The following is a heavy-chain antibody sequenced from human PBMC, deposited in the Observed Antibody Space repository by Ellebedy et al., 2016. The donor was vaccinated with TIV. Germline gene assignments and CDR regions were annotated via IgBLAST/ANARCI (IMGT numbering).Heavy chain of an antibody. J-gene: IGHJ4*02. V-gene: IGHV3-66*04. D-gene: IGHD2-15*01. CDR3: MRRWS. CDR2: IYSGGTT. CDR1: EYSVSRNY. Sequence: PGGSLRLSCTASEYSVSRNYMAWVRQAPGKGLEWVSLIYSGGTTYYADSVKGRFTISRDSSKNTLYLQMNSLRSEDLAVYYCMRRWSWGQGTLVTVSS.